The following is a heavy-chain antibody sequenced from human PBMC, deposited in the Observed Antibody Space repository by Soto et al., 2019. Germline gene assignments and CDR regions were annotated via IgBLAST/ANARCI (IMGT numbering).Heavy chain of an antibody. V-gene: IGHV4-39*01. Sequence: SETLSLTCTVSGGSISSSSYYWGWIRQPPGKGLEWIGSIYYSGSTYYNPSLKSRVTISVDTSKNQLSLKLSSVTAADTAVYYCAGPGDSSIRDYPYYAMDVWGQGTTVTVSS. CDR1: GGSISSSSYY. D-gene: IGHD6-13*01. J-gene: IGHJ6*02. CDR3: AGPGDSSIRDYPYYAMDV. CDR2: IYYSGST.